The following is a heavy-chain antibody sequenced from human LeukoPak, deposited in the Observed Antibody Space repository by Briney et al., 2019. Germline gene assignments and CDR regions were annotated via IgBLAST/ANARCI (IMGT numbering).Heavy chain of an antibody. V-gene: IGHV1-69*13. J-gene: IGHJ6*02. D-gene: IGHD4-17*01. CDR2: IIPIFGTA. CDR1: GSTFSSYA. CDR3: ARVDTVTFTYAMDV. Sequence: ASVKVSCKASGSTFSSYAISWVRQAPGQGLEWMGGIIPIFGTANYAQKFQGRVTITADESTSTAYMELSSLRSEDTAVYYCARVDTVTFTYAMDVWGQGTTVTVSS.